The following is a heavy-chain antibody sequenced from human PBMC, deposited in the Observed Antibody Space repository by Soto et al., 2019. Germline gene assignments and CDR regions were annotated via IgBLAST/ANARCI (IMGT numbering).Heavy chain of an antibody. CDR1: GGSVSSGGYY. V-gene: IGHV4-61*08. D-gene: IGHD3-16*01. CDR3: ARWGGRDGYNFVY. J-gene: IGHJ4*02. Sequence: SETLSLTCTVSGGSVSSGGYYWSWIRQPPGKGLEWIAYIYYSGSTNYNPSLKGRVTISVDTSRDQFSLKLSSVTAADTAVYYRARWGGRDGYNFVYWGQGTLVTVSS. CDR2: IYYSGST.